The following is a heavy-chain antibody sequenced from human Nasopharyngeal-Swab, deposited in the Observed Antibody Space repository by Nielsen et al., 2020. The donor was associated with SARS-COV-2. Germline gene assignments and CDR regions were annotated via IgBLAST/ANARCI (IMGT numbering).Heavy chain of an antibody. CDR2: ISGSGGST. J-gene: IGHJ6*02. CDR1: GFTFSSYA. CDR3: AKDGGLTTSPYYYYYGMDV. V-gene: IGHV3-23*01. D-gene: IGHD4/OR15-4a*01. Sequence: GGSLRLSCAASGFTFSSYAMSWVRQAPGKGLEWVSAISGSGGSTCYADSVKGRFTISRDNSKNTLYLQMNSLRAEDTAVYYCAKDGGLTTSPYYYYYGMDVWGQGTTVTVSS.